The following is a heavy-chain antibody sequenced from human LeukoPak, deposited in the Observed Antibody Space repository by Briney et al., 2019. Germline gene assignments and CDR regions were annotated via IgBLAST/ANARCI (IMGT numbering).Heavy chain of an antibody. D-gene: IGHD6-6*01. Sequence: PSETLSLTCAVSGGSITSSSYFWGWIRQPPGKGLEWLGSMYYSGSTNYNPSLKSRVTISVDTSKNQFSLKLSSVTAADTAVYYCASNPYSSSHNWFDPWGQGTLVTVSS. CDR3: ASNPYSSSHNWFDP. CDR1: GGSITSSSYF. J-gene: IGHJ5*02. V-gene: IGHV4-39*01. CDR2: MYYSGST.